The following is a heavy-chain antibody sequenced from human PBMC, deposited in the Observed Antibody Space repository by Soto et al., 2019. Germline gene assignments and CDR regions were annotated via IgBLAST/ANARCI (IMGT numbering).Heavy chain of an antibody. Sequence: QEQLVQSGGGVVQPGRSLRLSCAASGFKFNSYGMHWVRQAPGKGLEWVAVIRYDGSDTSYGDSVKGRFTISRDNSKNTLPLQMSSLRVDDTAVYYWARDRFGGTEGTNWLDPWGQGSLVTVSS. CDR1: GFKFNSYG. J-gene: IGHJ5*02. CDR2: IRYDGSDT. D-gene: IGHD3-10*01. CDR3: ARDRFGGTEGTNWLDP. V-gene: IGHV3-33*01.